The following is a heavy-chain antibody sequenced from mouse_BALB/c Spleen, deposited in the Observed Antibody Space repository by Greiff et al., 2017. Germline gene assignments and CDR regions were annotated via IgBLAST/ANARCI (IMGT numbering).Heavy chain of an antibody. CDR2: IYPYNGGT. Sequence: EVQLQQSGPELVKPGASVKISCKASGYTFTDYNMHWVKQSHGKSLEWIGYIYPYNGGTGYNQKFKSKATLTVDNSSSTAYMELRSLTSEDSAVYYCARDYGSRPFAYWGQGTLVTVSA. V-gene: IGHV1S29*02. J-gene: IGHJ3*01. CDR3: ARDYGSRPFAY. D-gene: IGHD1-1*01. CDR1: GYTFTDYN.